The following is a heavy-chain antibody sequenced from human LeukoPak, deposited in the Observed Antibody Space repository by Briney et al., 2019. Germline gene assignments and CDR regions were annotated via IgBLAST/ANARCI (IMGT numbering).Heavy chain of an antibody. CDR2: IYSGGYSGGGP. D-gene: IGHD5-18*01. V-gene: IGHV3-66*01. CDR1: GFIVSSNH. Sequence: GGSLRLSCAVSGFIVSSNHMNWVRQAPGKGLEWVSVIYSGGYSGGGPFYADSVKGRFTTSSDSSKNTLFLQMNSLRAEDTAVYFCASTARLDYWGQGTLVTVSS. CDR3: ASTARLDY. J-gene: IGHJ4*02.